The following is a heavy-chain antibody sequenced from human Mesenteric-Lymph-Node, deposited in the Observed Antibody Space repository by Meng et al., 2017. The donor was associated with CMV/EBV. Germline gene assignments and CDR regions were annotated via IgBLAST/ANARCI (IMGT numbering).Heavy chain of an antibody. V-gene: IGHV4-34*01. CDR2: INHSGST. CDR1: GGSFSGYY. Sequence: HQGGAGPLKPSETLSVTCAVYGGSFSGYYWNWIRQSPEKGLEWIGEINHSGSTTYNPSFTSRIIISVDTSTNQISLNMSSVTAADTAVYYCARGSSYDILTGYFDYWGQGALVTVSS. D-gene: IGHD3-9*01. CDR3: ARGSSYDILTGYFDY. J-gene: IGHJ4*02.